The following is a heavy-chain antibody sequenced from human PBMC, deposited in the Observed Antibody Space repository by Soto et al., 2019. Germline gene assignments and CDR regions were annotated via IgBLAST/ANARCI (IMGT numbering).Heavy chain of an antibody. D-gene: IGHD4-17*01. V-gene: IGHV3-21*01. CDR3: ARIMTTVTSYAMDV. CDR1: GFTFSSYS. CDR2: ISSSSYYI. Sequence: PGGSLRLSCAASGFTFSSYSMNWVRQAPGKGLEWVSSISSSSYYIYYADSVKGRFTISRDNAKNSLYLQMNSLRAEDTAVYYCARIMTTVTSYAMDVWGQGTTVNVSS. J-gene: IGHJ6*02.